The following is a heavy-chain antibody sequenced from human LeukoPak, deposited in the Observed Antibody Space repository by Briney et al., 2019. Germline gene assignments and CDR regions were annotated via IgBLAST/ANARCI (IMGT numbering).Heavy chain of an antibody. CDR1: GGSFSGNY. V-gene: IGHV4-34*01. Sequence: SETLSLTCAVYGGSFSGNYWSWIRQPPGKGLEWIGEINHSGSTNYNPSLKSRVTISVDTSKNQFSLKLSSVTAADTAVYYCARRRRGSGWYDYWGQGTLVTVSS. J-gene: IGHJ4*02. D-gene: IGHD6-19*01. CDR3: ARRRRGSGWYDY. CDR2: INHSGST.